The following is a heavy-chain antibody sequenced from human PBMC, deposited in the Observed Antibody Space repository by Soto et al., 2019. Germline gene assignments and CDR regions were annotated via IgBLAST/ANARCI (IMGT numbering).Heavy chain of an antibody. CDR2: IYPGDSDT. D-gene: IGHD3-10*01. V-gene: IGHV5-51*01. J-gene: IGHJ5*02. CDR3: ARSPLMVRGVIITGGWFDP. Sequence: GESLKISCKGSGYSFTSYWIGWVRQMPGKGLEWMGIIYPGDSDTRYSPSFQGQVTISADKSISTAYLQWSSLKASDTAMYYCARSPLMVRGVIITGGWFDPWGQGTLVTVSS. CDR1: GYSFTSYW.